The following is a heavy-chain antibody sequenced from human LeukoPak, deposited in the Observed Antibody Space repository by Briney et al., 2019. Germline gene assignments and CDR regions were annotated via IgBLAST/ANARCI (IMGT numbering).Heavy chain of an antibody. CDR1: GFTFGDYA. J-gene: IGHJ4*02. CDR3: TRDRYSFDY. CDR2: IRSKAYGGTT. V-gene: IGHV3-49*04. Sequence: QPGRSLRLSCTASGFTFGDYAMRWVRQAPGKGLEWVGFIRSKAYGGTTEYAASVKGRFTISRDDSKSIAYLQMNSLKTEDTAVYYRTRDRYSFDYWGQGTLVTVSS. D-gene: IGHD4-11*01.